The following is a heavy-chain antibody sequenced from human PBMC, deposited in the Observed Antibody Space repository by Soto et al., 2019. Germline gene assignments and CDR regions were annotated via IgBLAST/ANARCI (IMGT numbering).Heavy chain of an antibody. V-gene: IGHV3-48*02. CDR1: GFSFSTYD. D-gene: IGHD5-12*01. CDR2: ISGGSSRI. CDR3: ARVIYGGWSTIKDYYYYAMDV. J-gene: IGHJ6*02. Sequence: GGSLRLSCAASGFSFSTYDMNWVRQAPGKGLEWVSYISGGSSRIFYADSVKGRFTISRDNAKNTLYLQMNSLRDEDTGVYYCARVIYGGWSTIKDYYYYAMDVWGQGTTVTVSS.